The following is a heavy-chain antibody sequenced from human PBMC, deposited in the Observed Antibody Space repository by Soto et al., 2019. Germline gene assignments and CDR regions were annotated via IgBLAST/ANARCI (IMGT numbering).Heavy chain of an antibody. CDR3: AHSGDPLVGYGDYVNYYFDY. D-gene: IGHD4-17*01. Sequence: SGPTLVKPTQTLTLTCTFSGFSLSTSGVGVGWIRQPPGKALEWLALIYWDDDKRYSPSLKSRLTITKDTSKNQVVLTMTNMDPVDTATYYCAHSGDPLVGYGDYVNYYFDYWGQGTLVTVSS. J-gene: IGHJ4*02. CDR1: GFSLSTSGVG. V-gene: IGHV2-5*02. CDR2: IYWDDDK.